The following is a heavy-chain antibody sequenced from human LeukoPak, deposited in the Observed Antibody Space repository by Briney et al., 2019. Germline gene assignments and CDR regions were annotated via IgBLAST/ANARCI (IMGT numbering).Heavy chain of an antibody. J-gene: IGHJ4*02. CDR3: AKATGYLL. CDR1: GLTFSSYW. V-gene: IGHV3-7*03. Sequence: GGSLRRSCAASGLTFSSYWMSWVRQAPGKGLEWVVNIKQDGSEKYYVDSGKGRFTISRANSENTLYLQMNNLRAEDTAVYYCAKATGYLLWGQGTLVTVSS. CDR2: IKQDGSEK. D-gene: IGHD1-14*01.